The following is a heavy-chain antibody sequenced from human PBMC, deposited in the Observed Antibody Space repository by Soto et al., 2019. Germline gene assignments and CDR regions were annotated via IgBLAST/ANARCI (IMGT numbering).Heavy chain of an antibody. CDR1: GYTFTSYA. CDR3: ARGVGGTTEIIDAFDI. V-gene: IGHV1-3*01. CDR2: INAGNGNT. D-gene: IGHD4-17*01. Sequence: QVQLVQSGAAVKKPGASVKVSCKASGYTFTSYAMHWVRQAPGQRLEWMGWINAGNGNTKYSQKFQGRVTITRDTSASTAYMELSSLRSEDTAVYYCARGVGGTTEIIDAFDIWGQGTMVTVSS. J-gene: IGHJ3*02.